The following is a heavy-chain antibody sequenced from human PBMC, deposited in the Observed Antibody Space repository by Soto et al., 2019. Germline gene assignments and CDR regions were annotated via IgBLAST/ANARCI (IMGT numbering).Heavy chain of an antibody. CDR2: IYYSGST. CDR1: GCSIRSSI. V-gene: IGHV4-59*01. J-gene: IGHJ3*02. Sequence: SATLSLTCPFAGCSIRSSIWSWIRQPPGKGLEWIGYIYYSGSTNYTPSLKSRVTISVDTSKNQFSLKLSSVIAADTAVYYCARDYCSGGSCYDAFDIWGQGTMVT. D-gene: IGHD2-15*01. CDR3: ARDYCSGGSCYDAFDI.